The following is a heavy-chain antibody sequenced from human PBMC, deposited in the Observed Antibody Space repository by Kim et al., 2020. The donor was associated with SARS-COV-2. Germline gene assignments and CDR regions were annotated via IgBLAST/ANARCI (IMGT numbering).Heavy chain of an antibody. V-gene: IGHV3-23*01. D-gene: IGHD3-10*01. Sequence: VKGRFTISRDNSKNTLYLQMNSLRAEDTAVYYCAKDGLYGSGSFFNWFDPWGQGTLVTVSS. J-gene: IGHJ5*02. CDR3: AKDGLYGSGSFFNWFDP.